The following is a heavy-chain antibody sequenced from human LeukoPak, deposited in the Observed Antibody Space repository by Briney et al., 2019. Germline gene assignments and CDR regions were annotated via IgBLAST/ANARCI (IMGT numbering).Heavy chain of an antibody. CDR2: LYSGGTT. V-gene: IGHV3-53*01. Sequence: GGSLRLSCAASGFAVSSYSMSWVRQAPEMGLEWVSVLYSGGTTYYADSVKGRFTISRDNSKNTLYLQMDSLRAEDTAVYYCAREPGTDYRKYYFDYWGQGTLVTVSP. CDR3: AREPGTDYRKYYFDY. J-gene: IGHJ4*02. D-gene: IGHD1-14*01. CDR1: GFAVSSYS.